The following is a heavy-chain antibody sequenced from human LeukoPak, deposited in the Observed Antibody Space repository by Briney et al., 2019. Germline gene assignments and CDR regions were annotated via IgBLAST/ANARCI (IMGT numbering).Heavy chain of an antibody. CDR1: GFTFSTYG. CDR2: ISYDGSNK. V-gene: IGHV3-30*18. CDR3: AKDLNRISLVRGSDY. D-gene: IGHD3-10*01. Sequence: GRSLRLSCAASGFTFSTYGIHWVRQAPGKGLEWVAAISYDGSNKYYADSVKGRFSISRDNSENRLYLQMNSLRAEDTAVYYCAKDLNRISLVRGSDYWGQGTLVIVSS. J-gene: IGHJ4*02.